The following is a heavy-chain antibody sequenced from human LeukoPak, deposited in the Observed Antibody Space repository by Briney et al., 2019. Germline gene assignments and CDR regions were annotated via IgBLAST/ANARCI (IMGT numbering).Heavy chain of an antibody. J-gene: IGHJ4*02. Sequence: SVKVSCKASGGTFSSYAISWVRQAPGQGLEWMGRIIPILGIANYAQKFQGRVTITADKSTSTAYMELSSLRSEDTAVYYCARARGYRTFDYWGQGTLVTVSS. CDR1: GGTFSSYA. D-gene: IGHD5-18*01. V-gene: IGHV1-69*04. CDR2: IIPILGIA. CDR3: ARARGYRTFDY.